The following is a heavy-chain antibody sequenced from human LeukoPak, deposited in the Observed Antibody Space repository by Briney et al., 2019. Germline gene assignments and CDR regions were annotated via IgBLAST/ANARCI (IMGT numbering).Heavy chain of an antibody. D-gene: IGHD6-6*01. CDR1: GFTFSSYE. V-gene: IGHV3-48*03. CDR2: ISSSGSTI. Sequence: GGSLRLSCAASGFTFSSYEMKWVRQAPGKGLGWVSYISSSGSTIYYADSVKGRFTISRDNAKNSLYLQMNSLRAEDTAVYYCARDQLVQSYATMDVWGQGTTVTVSS. CDR3: ARDQLVQSYATMDV. J-gene: IGHJ6*02.